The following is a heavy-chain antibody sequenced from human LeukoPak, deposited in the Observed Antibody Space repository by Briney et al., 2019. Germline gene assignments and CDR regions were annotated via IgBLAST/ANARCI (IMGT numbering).Heavy chain of an antibody. Sequence: SETLSLTCTVSGGSISTSSYSWGWIRQPPGKGLEWIGTIYYTGSTNYNPSLKSRVTISVDSSNNHVYLTLNSVTAADTAVYYCAASLWFGINPEYWGQGTLVTVSS. CDR3: AASLWFGINPEY. V-gene: IGHV4-39*01. D-gene: IGHD3-10*01. CDR1: GGSISTSSYS. J-gene: IGHJ4*02. CDR2: IYYTGST.